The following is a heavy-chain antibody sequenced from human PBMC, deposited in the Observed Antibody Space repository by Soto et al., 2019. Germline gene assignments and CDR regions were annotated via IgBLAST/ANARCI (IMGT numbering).Heavy chain of an antibody. D-gene: IGHD5-12*01. V-gene: IGHV3-23*01. J-gene: IGHJ3*02. CDR3: TKEKSVMNSGYDAFDI. CDR1: GFTFRSYA. Sequence: GGSLRLSCAASGFTFRSYAMSWVRQAPGKGLEWVSAISGSGGSTYYADSVKGRFTISRDNADNSLYLQMNSLTAEDTAVYYCTKEKSVMNSGYDAFDIWGRGTMVTVSS. CDR2: ISGSGGST.